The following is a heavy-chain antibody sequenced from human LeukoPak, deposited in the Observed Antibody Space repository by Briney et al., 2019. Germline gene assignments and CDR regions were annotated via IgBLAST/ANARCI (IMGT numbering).Heavy chain of an antibody. Sequence: AGGSLRLSCAASGFTFSDYYMSWIRQAPGKGLEWVSYISSSGSTIYYADSVKGRFTISRDNAKNSLYLQMNSLRAEDTAVYYCVKGGGNVRRYFEYWGQGTLVTVSS. CDR1: GFTFSDYY. J-gene: IGHJ4*02. D-gene: IGHD4-23*01. V-gene: IGHV3-11*01. CDR2: ISSSGSTI. CDR3: VKGGGNVRRYFEY.